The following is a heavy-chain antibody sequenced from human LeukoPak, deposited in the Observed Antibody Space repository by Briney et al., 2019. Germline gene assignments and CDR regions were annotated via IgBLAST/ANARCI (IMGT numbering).Heavy chain of an antibody. CDR3: ARGADGVSSNSRGWFDP. CDR1: RFTFSSYA. D-gene: IGHD2-15*01. V-gene: IGHV3-21*01. J-gene: IGHJ5*02. Sequence: SGGSLRLSCAASRFTFSSYAMSWVRQAPGKGLEWVSSISTSSSYIYYADSVKGRFTISRDNARNSLYLQMNTLRAEDTAVYSCARGADGVSSNSRGWFDPWGQGTLVTVSS. CDR2: ISTSSSYI.